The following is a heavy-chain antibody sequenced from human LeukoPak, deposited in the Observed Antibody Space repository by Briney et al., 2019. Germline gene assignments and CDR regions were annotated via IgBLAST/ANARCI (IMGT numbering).Heavy chain of an antibody. CDR3: ARSGSSTSCPRDY. V-gene: IGHV1-46*01. D-gene: IGHD2-2*01. CDR2: INPSGSNT. CDR1: GYTFTNYC. J-gene: IGHJ4*02. Sequence: ASVKVSCKASGYTFTNYCMHWVRQAPGQGLEWMGIINPSGSNTSYAQKFQGRVTMTRDTSTSTVYMELSSLRSEDTAVYYCARSGSSTSCPRDYWGQGTLVTVAS.